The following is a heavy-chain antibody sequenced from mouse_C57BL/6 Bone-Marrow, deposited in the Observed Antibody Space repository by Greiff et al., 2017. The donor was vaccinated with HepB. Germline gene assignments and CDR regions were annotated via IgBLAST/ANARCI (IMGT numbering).Heavy chain of an antibody. J-gene: IGHJ4*01. CDR2: ISDGGSYT. CDR3: AREERLTDYYAMDY. D-gene: IGHD2-13*01. CDR1: GFTFSSYA. V-gene: IGHV5-4*01. Sequence: EVKLVESGGGLVKPGGSLKLSCAASGFTFSSYAMSWVRQTPEKRLEWVATISDGGSYTYYPDNVKGRFTISRDNAKNNLYLQMSHLKSEDTAMYYCAREERLTDYYAMDYWGQGTSVTVSS.